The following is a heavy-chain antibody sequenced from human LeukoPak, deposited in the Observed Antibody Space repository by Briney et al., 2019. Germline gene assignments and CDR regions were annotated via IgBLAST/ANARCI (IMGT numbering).Heavy chain of an antibody. J-gene: IGHJ4*02. CDR2: INQDGSEE. Sequence: GGSLRLSCAASGFTFSSYSMNWVRQAPGKGLEWVANINQDGSEENYLDSVTGRFTISRDNAKNSLYLQMNSLRADDAAVYYCARSSEGAAAGTDYWGQGTLVAVSS. CDR3: ARSSEGAAAGTDY. V-gene: IGHV3-7*01. CDR1: GFTFSSYS. D-gene: IGHD6-13*01.